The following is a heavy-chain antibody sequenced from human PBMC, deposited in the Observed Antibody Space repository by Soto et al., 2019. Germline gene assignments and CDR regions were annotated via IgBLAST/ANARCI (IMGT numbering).Heavy chain of an antibody. CDR3: AHRRFTFGGDISADY. CDR1: GFSLRTSGVG. V-gene: IGHV2-5*02. CDR2: IYWDDDK. D-gene: IGHD3-16*02. Sequence: QITLKESGPTLMKPTQTLTLTCTFSGFSLRTSGVGVGWIRQPPGKALEWLALIYWDDDKRYSPSLKSRLTITKDTSKNQVVLTMTNMDPVDTATYYFAHRRFTFGGDISADYWGQGTLVTVSS. J-gene: IGHJ4*02.